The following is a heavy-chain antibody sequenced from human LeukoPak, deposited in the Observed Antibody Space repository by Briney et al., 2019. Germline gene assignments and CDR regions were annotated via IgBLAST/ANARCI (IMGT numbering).Heavy chain of an antibody. V-gene: IGHV1-3*01. Sequence: ASVKVSCKTSGYTFTSYAMHWVRQAPGQRLEWMGWINAGNGNTKYSQKFQGRVTITRDTSASTAYMELSSLRSEDTAVYYCARVLRGYSYGESPEEGFDYWGQGTLVTVSS. D-gene: IGHD5-18*01. CDR1: GYTFTSYA. J-gene: IGHJ4*02. CDR2: INAGNGNT. CDR3: ARVLRGYSYGESPEEGFDY.